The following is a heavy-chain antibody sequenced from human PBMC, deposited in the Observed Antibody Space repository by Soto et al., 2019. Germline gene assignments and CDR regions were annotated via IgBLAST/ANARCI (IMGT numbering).Heavy chain of an antibody. V-gene: IGHV1-69*08. D-gene: IGHD2-8*01. CDR2: IIPILGIA. CDR3: ARDVGVYANWFDP. CDR1: GGTFSSYT. J-gene: IGHJ5*02. Sequence: QVQLVQSGAEVKKPGSSVKVSCKASGGTFSSYTISWVRQAPGQGLEWMGRIIPILGIANYAQKFQGRATITADKSTSTAYMELSSLRSEETAECYCARDVGVYANWFDPWGQGTLVTVS.